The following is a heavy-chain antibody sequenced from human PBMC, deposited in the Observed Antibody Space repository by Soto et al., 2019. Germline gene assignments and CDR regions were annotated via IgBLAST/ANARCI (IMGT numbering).Heavy chain of an antibody. J-gene: IGHJ4*02. V-gene: IGHV1-2*04. Sequence: ASVKVSCKASGYTFTGYYMHWVRQAPGQGLEWMGWINPNSGGTNYAQKFQGWVTMTRDTSISTAYMELSRLRSDDTAVYYCARAVRCSSTSCPYYFDYWGQGTLVTVSS. CDR1: GYTFTGYY. CDR3: ARAVRCSSTSCPYYFDY. CDR2: INPNSGGT. D-gene: IGHD2-2*01.